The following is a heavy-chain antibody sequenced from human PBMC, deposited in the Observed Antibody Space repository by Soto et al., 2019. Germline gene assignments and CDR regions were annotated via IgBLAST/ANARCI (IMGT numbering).Heavy chain of an antibody. V-gene: IGHV1-69*13. CDR2: IIPIFGTA. Sequence: ASVKVSCKASGGTFSSYAISWVRQAPGQGLEWMGGIIPIFGTANYAQKFQGRVTITADESTSTAYMELSSLRSEDTAVYYCARTAAGYYDSSGYYSNWFDPWGQGTLVTVSS. CDR3: ARTAAGYYDSSGYYSNWFDP. CDR1: GGTFSSYA. D-gene: IGHD3-22*01. J-gene: IGHJ5*02.